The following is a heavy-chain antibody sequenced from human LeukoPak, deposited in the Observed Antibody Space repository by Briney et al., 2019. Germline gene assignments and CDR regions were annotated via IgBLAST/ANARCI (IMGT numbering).Heavy chain of an antibody. J-gene: IGHJ4*02. CDR1: VFTFSNAW. D-gene: IGHD3-3*01. CDR3: TTDREYYDFWSGYYGDYFDY. CDR2: IKSKTDGGTT. V-gene: IGHV3-15*01. Sequence: GGSLRLSCAASVFTFSNAWMSWVRQAPGKGLEWVGRIKSKTDGGTTDYAAPVKGRFTISRDDSKNTLYLQMNSLKTEDTAVYYCTTDREYYDFWSGYYGDYFDYWGQGTLVTVSS.